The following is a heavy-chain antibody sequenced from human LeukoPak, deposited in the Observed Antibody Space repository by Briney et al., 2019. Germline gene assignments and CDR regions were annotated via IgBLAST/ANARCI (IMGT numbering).Heavy chain of an antibody. CDR3: AKDLFFGYRSGWEGVFDY. D-gene: IGHD6-19*01. CDR2: ISGSGGST. Sequence: QPGGSLRLSCAASGFTFSSYAMSWVRQAPGKGLEWVSAISGSGGSTYYADSVKGRFTISRDNSKNTLYLQMNSLRAEDTAVYYCAKDLFFGYRSGWEGVFDYWGQGTLVTVSS. J-gene: IGHJ4*02. V-gene: IGHV3-23*01. CDR1: GFTFSSYA.